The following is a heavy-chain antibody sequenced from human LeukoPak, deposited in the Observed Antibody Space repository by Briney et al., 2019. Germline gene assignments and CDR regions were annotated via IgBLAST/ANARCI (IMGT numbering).Heavy chain of an antibody. CDR1: GFTFSSYG. D-gene: IGHD5-24*01. V-gene: IGHV3-30*02. J-gene: IGHJ4*02. CDR3: AKDYVSGDGYWDFDY. CDR2: IRYDGSNK. Sequence: PGGSLRLSCAASGFTFSSYGMHWVRQAPGKGLEWVAFIRYDGSNKYYADSVKGRFTISRDNSKNTMSMEMNSLRVEDTGVYFCAKDYVSGDGYWDFDYWGQGILVTVSS.